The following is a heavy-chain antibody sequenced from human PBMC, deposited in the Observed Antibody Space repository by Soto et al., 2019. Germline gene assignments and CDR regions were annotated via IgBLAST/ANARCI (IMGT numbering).Heavy chain of an antibody. CDR2: INAGNGNT. Sequence: ASVKVSCKASGYTFTSYAMHWVRQAPGQRLEWMGWINAGNGNTKYSQKFQGRVTITRDTSASTAYMELSSLRSEDTAVYYCARGGSMVRGVTYYYYYYMDVWGKGTTVTVSS. CDR3: ARGGSMVRGVTYYYYYYMDV. D-gene: IGHD3-10*01. V-gene: IGHV1-3*01. CDR1: GYTFTSYA. J-gene: IGHJ6*03.